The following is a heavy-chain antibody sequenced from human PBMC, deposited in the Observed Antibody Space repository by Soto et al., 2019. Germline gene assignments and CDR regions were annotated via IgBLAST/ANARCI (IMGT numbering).Heavy chain of an antibody. Sequence: SETLSLTCTVSGGSISSHYCSWVRQAPGKGLEWIGHIYYRGSTTYNPSLRSRSTISVDTSNNQFSLKLNSVTTADTAVYYCARDGREASGMDVWGQGTKVTVSS. CDR3: ARDGREASGMDV. CDR2: IYYRGST. D-gene: IGHD1-26*01. CDR1: GGSISSHY. V-gene: IGHV4-59*11. J-gene: IGHJ6*02.